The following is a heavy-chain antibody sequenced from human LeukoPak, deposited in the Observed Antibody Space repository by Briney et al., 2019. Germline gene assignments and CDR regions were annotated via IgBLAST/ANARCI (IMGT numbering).Heavy chain of an antibody. CDR3: ARHGYCSSTSCYTSPPDWFDP. J-gene: IGHJ5*02. Sequence: SETLSLTCTVSGGSISSYYWSWIRQPAGKGLEWIGRIYISGSTNYNPSLKSRVTMSVDTSKNQFSLKLSSVTAADTAVYYCARHGYCSSTSCYTSPPDWFDPWGQGTLVTVSS. CDR2: IYISGST. V-gene: IGHV4-4*07. CDR1: GGSISSYY. D-gene: IGHD2-2*03.